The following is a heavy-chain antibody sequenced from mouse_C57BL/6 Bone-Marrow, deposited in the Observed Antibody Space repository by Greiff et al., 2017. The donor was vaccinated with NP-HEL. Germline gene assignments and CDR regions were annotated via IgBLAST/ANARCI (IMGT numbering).Heavy chain of an antibody. CDR1: GYAFSSYW. D-gene: IGHD2-5*01. J-gene: IGHJ4*01. V-gene: IGHV1-80*01. Sequence: VQLQQSGAELVKPGASVKISCKASGYAFSSYWMNWVKQRPGKGLEWIGQIYPGDGDTNYNGKFKGKATLTADKSSSTAYMQLSSLTSEDSAVYFCARWSNYVYAMDYWGQGTSVTVSS. CDR3: ARWSNYVYAMDY. CDR2: IYPGDGDT.